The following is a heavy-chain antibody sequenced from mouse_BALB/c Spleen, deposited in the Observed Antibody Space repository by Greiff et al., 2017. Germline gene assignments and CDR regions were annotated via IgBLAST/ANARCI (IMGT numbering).Heavy chain of an antibody. CDR2: INPSNGGT. D-gene: IGHD2-3*01. CDR1: GYTFTSYY. V-gene: IGHV1S81*02. Sequence: VQLHQSGAELVKPGASVKLSCKASGYTFTSYYMYWVKQRPGQGLEWIGEINPSNGGTNFNEKFKSKATLTVDKSSSTAYMQLSSLTSEDSAVYYCTRDDGYYDYFDYWGQGTTLTVSS. CDR3: TRDDGYYDYFDY. J-gene: IGHJ2*01.